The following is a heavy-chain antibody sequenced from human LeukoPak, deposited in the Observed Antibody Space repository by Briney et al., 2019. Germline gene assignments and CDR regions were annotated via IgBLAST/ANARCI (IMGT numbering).Heavy chain of an antibody. CDR3: ARRLTQYDCFDP. V-gene: IGHV6-1*01. CDR1: GDSVSSSSVT. D-gene: IGHD2-2*01. CDR2: TYYRSTWYN. J-gene: IGHJ5*02. Sequence: SQTLSLTCAISGDSVSSSSVTWNWIRQSPSRGLEWLGRTYYRSTWYNDYAVSVRGRITVNPDTSKNQFSLHLNSVTPDDTAVYYCARRLTQYDCFDPWGQGILVTVSS.